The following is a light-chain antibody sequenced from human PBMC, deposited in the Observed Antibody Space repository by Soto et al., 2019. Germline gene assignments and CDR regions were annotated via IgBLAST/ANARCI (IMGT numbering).Light chain of an antibody. CDR3: QQYDNPPIT. J-gene: IGKJ5*01. CDR2: DAS. CDR1: QSVSNNY. Sequence: EIVLTQSPATLSSFPGERATLSCRASQSVSNNYLVWYQQKPGQAPRLLIYDASNLETGVPSRFSGSGSGTDFTFTISSLQPEDIATYYCQQYDNPPITFGQGTRLEIK. V-gene: IGKV3D-7*01.